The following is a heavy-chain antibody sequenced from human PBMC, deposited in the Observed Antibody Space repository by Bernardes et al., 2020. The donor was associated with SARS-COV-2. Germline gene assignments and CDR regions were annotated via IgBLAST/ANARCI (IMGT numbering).Heavy chain of an antibody. J-gene: IGHJ4*02. CDR2: ISGGGGST. CDR3: AKYISPGITDTFDY. V-gene: IGHV3-23*01. D-gene: IGHD1-20*01. Sequence: GGSLRLSCAASGFTFRSYGMSWVRQAPGEGLEWVSGISGGGGSTYYTDSVKGRFTISRDNSKNTLYLQMNSLRAEDTAIYYCAKYISPGITDTFDYWGQGTLVTVSS. CDR1: GFTFRSYG.